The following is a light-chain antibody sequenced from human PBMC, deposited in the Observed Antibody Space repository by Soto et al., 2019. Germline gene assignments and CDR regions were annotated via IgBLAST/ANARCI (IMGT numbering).Light chain of an antibody. V-gene: IGLV1-44*01. J-gene: IGLJ1*01. Sequence: QSALTQPPSASGTPGQRVTISCSGSSSNIGSNTVNWYQQLPGTAPKLLIYTNDQRPSGVPDRFSGSKSGTSASLVISGLQFEDEADYHCSSWDDNLDAEVFGAGTKVTVL. CDR3: SSWDDNLDAEV. CDR1: SSNIGSNT. CDR2: TND.